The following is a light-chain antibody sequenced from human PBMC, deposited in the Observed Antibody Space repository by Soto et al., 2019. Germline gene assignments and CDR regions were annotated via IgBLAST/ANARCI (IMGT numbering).Light chain of an antibody. V-gene: IGLV2-14*01. J-gene: IGLJ1*01. CDR1: SSDVVGYNY. CDR3: CSYTTSNTRQIV. Sequence: QSVLTQPASVSGSPGQSITISCTGTSSDVVGYNYVSWYQQHPGKAPKFMIYDVSNRPSGVSNRFSGSKSGNTASLTISGLQAEDEADYYCCSYTTSNTRQIVFGTGTKVPVL. CDR2: DVS.